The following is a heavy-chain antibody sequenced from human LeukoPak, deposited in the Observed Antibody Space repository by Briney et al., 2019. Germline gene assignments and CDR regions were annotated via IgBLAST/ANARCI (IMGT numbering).Heavy chain of an antibody. V-gene: IGHV3-15*01. Sequence: PGGSLRLSCAASGFTFSNAWMSWVRQAPGKGLEWVGRIKSKTDGGTTDYAAPVKGRFTISRDDSKNTLYLQMNSLKTEDTAVYYCTTKIWFGEPIDYWGQGTLVTVSS. CDR1: GFTFSNAW. CDR3: TTKIWFGEPIDY. J-gene: IGHJ4*02. CDR2: IKSKTDGGTT. D-gene: IGHD3-10*01.